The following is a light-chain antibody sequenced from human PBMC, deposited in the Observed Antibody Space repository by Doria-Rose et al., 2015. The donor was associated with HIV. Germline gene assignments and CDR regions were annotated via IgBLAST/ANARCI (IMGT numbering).Light chain of an antibody. CDR3: QQYDDLPYT. V-gene: IGKV1-33*01. CDR2: DAS. Sequence: MTQSPSSLSASVGDRLTITCQASQDISNYLNWYQQKPGKAPKLLIYDASNLERGVPSRFSGSGSGTDFTFTISSLQPEDIATYYCQQYDDLPYTFGQGTNLKIK. J-gene: IGKJ2*01. CDR1: QDISNY.